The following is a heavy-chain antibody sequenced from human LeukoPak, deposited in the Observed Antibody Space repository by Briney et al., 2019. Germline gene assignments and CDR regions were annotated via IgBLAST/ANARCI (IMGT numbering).Heavy chain of an antibody. D-gene: IGHD3/OR15-3a*01. CDR1: DGSIRTHY. CDR2: IYYGGDI. CDR3: ATNKDWAEAD. J-gene: IGHJ4*02. V-gene: IGHV4-59*11. Sequence: PSETLSLTCSVSDGSIRTHYWSWIRQSPGQGLEWIGNIYYGGDINYNPSLKSRVIISIDTSKNQFSLKVTSLTAADTAVYYCATNKDWAEADWGQGTLVIVSS.